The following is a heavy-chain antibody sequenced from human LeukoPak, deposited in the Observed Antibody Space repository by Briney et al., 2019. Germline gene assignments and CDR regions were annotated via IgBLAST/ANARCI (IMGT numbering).Heavy chain of an antibody. CDR2: INPNSGGT. D-gene: IGHD6-19*01. J-gene: IGHJ4*02. V-gene: IGHV1-2*02. CDR3: ARVERLGIAVAVDFDY. CDR1: GYTFTGYY. Sequence: ASVKVSCKASGYTFTGYYTHWVRQAPGQGLEWMGWINPNSGGTNYAQKFQGRVTMTRDTSISTAYMELSRLRSDDTAVYYCARVERLGIAVAVDFDYWGQGTLVTVSS.